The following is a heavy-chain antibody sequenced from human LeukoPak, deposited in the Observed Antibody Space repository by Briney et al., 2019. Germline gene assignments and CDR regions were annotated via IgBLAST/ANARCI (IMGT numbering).Heavy chain of an antibody. V-gene: IGHV3-23*01. CDR3: AKDSPSPNFWSGPGAY. D-gene: IGHD3-3*01. Sequence: GGSLRLSCAASGFTFSSYAMSWVRQAPGKGLEWVSAISGSGGSTYYADPVKGRFTISRDNSKNTLYLQMNSLRAEDTAVYYCAKDSPSPNFWSGPGAYWGQGTLVTVSS. CDR2: ISGSGGST. J-gene: IGHJ4*02. CDR1: GFTFSSYA.